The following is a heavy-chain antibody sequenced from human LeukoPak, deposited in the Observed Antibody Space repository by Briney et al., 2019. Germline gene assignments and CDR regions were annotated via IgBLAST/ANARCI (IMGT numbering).Heavy chain of an antibody. J-gene: IGHJ4*02. V-gene: IGHV3-21*01. D-gene: IGHD3-10*01. CDR3: ARDSNDSGSYYSTPFDY. CDR1: GFTFSSYS. Sequence: GGSLRLSCAASGFTFSSYSMNWVRQAPGKGLEWVSSISSSSSYIYYADSVKGRFTISRDNAKNSLYLQMNSLRAEDTAVYYCARDSNDSGSYYSTPFDYWGQGTLVTVSS. CDR2: ISSSSSYI.